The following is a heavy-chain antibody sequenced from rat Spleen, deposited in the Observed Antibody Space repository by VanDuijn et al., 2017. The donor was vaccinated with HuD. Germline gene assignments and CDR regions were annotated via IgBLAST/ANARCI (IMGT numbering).Heavy chain of an antibody. CDR2: MRHNGDT. D-gene: IGHD1-11*01. CDR3: ARHLRVASGVMDA. V-gene: IGHV2-63*01. J-gene: IGHJ4*01. Sequence: QVQLKESGPGLVQPSQTLSLTCTVSGFSLTSYSVHWVRQPPGKGLEWMGRMRHNGDTSYNSPLKSRLSISRDTSKNQVFLKMNSLQPEDTGTYYCARHLRVASGVMDAWGQGASVTVSS. CDR1: GFSLTSYS.